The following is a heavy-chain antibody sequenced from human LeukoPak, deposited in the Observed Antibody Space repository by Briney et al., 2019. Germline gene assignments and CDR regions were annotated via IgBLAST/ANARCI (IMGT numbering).Heavy chain of an antibody. D-gene: IGHD2-2*02. CDR1: GFTFNSYA. V-gene: IGHV3-23*01. J-gene: IGHJ4*02. Sequence: PGGSLRLSCAASGFTFNSYALSWVRQAPGKGLEWVSAISGSGTSTYYADSVKGRFTISRDNSKNTLYLQMNSLRAEDTAVYYCAGYSCSSTTCYTGGLDYWGQGTLVTVSS. CDR2: ISGSGTST. CDR3: AGYSCSSTTCYTGGLDY.